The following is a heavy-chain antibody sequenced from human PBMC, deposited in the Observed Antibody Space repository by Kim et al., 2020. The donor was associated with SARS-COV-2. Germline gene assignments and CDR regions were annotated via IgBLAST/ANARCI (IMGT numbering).Heavy chain of an antibody. CDR1: GYTFTSYA. J-gene: IGHJ4*02. D-gene: IGHD6-13*01. CDR3: ASFPRGSSWWGSEGY. V-gene: IGHV7-4-1*02. Sequence: ASVKVSCKASGYTFTSYAMNWVRQAPGQGLEWMGWINTNTGNPTYAQGFTGRFVFSLDTSVSTAYLQISSLKAEDTAVYYCASFPRGSSWWGSEGYWGQGTLVTVSS. CDR2: INTNTGNP.